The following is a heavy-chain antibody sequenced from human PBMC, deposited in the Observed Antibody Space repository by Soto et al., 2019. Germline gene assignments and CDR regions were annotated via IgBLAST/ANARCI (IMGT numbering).Heavy chain of an antibody. V-gene: IGHV1-2*04. CDR2: INPNSGGT. Sequence: ASVKVSCKASGYTFTGYYMHWVRQAPGQGLEWMGWINPNSGGTNYAQKFQGWVTMTRDTSISTAYVELSRLRSDDTAVYYCARSNSSSWFSNWFDPWGQGTLVTVSS. CDR1: GYTFTGYY. J-gene: IGHJ5*02. D-gene: IGHD6-13*01. CDR3: ARSNSSSWFSNWFDP.